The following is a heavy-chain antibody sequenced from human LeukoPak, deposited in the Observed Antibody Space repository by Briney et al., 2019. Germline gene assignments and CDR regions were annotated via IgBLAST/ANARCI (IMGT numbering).Heavy chain of an antibody. J-gene: IGHJ3*02. D-gene: IGHD3-3*01. V-gene: IGHV3-23*01. CDR3: AKGFLLRSNAFDI. CDR1: GFTFSSHV. CDR2: ISGSGGVT. Sequence: GGSLRLSCAAYGFTFSSHVMTWVRQAPGKGLEWVSIISGSGGVTEYADSVKGRFATSRDNSRNTLYLQMNSLRAEDTAVYYCAKGFLLRSNAFDIWGQGTMVTVSS.